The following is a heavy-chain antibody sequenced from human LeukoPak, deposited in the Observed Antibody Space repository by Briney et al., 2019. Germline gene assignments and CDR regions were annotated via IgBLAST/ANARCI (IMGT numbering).Heavy chain of an antibody. CDR1: GFTFDDYA. CDR2: MSWNGGSI. CDR3: AREDYYGSGSCDY. D-gene: IGHD3-10*01. V-gene: IGHV3-9*01. Sequence: GRSLRLSCEASGFTFDDYAMHWVRQAPGKGLEWVSGMSWNGGSIGYADSVKGRFSISRDNAKNSLYLQMNSLRAEDTAVYYCAREDYYGSGSCDYWGQGTLVTVSS. J-gene: IGHJ4*02.